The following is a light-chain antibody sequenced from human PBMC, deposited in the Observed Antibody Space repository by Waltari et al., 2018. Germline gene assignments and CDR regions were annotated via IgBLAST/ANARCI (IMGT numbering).Light chain of an antibody. J-gene: IGLJ3*02. Sequence: SYELTQPPSVSVSPGQTARITCSGAALPNQYVHWYQQKPGQAPVMLIYKDNERPSGIPERFSGSSSGTTVTLTISEVQAEDEADYYCQSADTTSVMFGGGTKVTVL. CDR2: KDN. CDR1: ALPNQY. CDR3: QSADTTSVM. V-gene: IGLV3-25*03.